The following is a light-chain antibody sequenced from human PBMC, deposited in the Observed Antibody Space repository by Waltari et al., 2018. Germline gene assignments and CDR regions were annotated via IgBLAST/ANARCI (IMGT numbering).Light chain of an antibody. CDR2: AAS. Sequence: DIQMTQSPSSLSASVGDTVTITCRASQTITTYLNWYQQKPGKAPKLLIYAASHLRSGVPSRFSGSGSGTDFTLTVSSLQPEDVATYYCQQSTTFGQGTKVEVK. V-gene: IGKV1-39*01. J-gene: IGKJ1*01. CDR3: QQSTT. CDR1: QTITTY.